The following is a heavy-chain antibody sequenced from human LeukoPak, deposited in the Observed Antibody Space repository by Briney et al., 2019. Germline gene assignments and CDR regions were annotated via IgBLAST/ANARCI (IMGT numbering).Heavy chain of an antibody. CDR1: GFTFSSYW. D-gene: IGHD6-6*01. J-gene: IGHJ5*02. CDR3: ARSYSSSSEGDWFDP. V-gene: IGHV3-74*01. Sequence: QPGGSLRLSCAASGFTFSSYWMHWVRQAPGKGLVWVSRINSDGTNTNYADSVKGRFTISRDNAKNTLYLQMNSLRAEDTAVYYCARSYSSSSEGDWFDPWGQGTLVTVSS. CDR2: INSDGTNT.